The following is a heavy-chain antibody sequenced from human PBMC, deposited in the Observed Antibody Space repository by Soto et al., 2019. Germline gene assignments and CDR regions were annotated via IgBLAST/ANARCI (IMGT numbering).Heavy chain of an antibody. CDR2: IYFTGST. V-gene: IGHV4-59*01. J-gene: IGHJ5*02. Sequence: PSETLSLTCTVSGGSISSYYWSWIRQPPGKGLEWIGYIYFTGSTKYNPSLRSRVTISVDTPKNQFSLKLSSVTAADTAVYYCARDPDNWFDPWGQGTLVTVSS. CDR1: GGSISSYY. CDR3: ARDPDNWFDP.